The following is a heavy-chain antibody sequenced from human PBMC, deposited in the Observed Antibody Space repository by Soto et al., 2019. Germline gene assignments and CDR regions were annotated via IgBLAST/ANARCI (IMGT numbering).Heavy chain of an antibody. V-gene: IGHV3-48*01. J-gene: IGHJ4*02. CDR2: ISSSSSTI. D-gene: IGHD2-2*01. CDR3: AKAPGRIVVVPAAIVFDY. CDR1: GLTFSSYS. Sequence: GGSLRLSCAASGLTFSSYSMNWVRQAPGKGLEWVSYISSSSSTIYYADSVKGRFTISRDNSKNTLYLQMNSLRAEDTAVYYCAKAPGRIVVVPAAIVFDYWGQGTLVTVSS.